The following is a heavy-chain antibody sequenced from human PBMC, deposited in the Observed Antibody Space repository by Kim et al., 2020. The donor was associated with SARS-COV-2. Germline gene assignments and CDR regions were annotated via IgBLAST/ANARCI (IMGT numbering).Heavy chain of an antibody. D-gene: IGHD4-4*01. CDR3: TKDRNTDGYYGMDV. J-gene: IGHJ6*02. CDR1: GFSLSSYA. V-gene: IGHV3-33*03. Sequence: GGSLRLSCQASGFSLSSYAMHWVRQAPGKGLEWVAVIWHDGSRTYYAASVRGRFTISRDKTRDTLSLQMDSLRAEDTAIYYCTKDRNTDGYYGMDVWGQGTTVTVSS. CDR2: IWHDGSRT.